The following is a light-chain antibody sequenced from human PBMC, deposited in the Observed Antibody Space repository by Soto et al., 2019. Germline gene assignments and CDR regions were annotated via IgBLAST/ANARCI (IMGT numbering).Light chain of an antibody. CDR3: QQYNNWWT. J-gene: IGKJ1*01. Sequence: EIVMTQSPATLSVSPAERATLSCRASQSVSSNLAWYQQKPGQAPRLLIYGASTRATGIPARFSGSGCGTEFTLTISRLQSEDSAVYYCQQYNNWWTFGQGTKVDIK. V-gene: IGKV3-15*01. CDR1: QSVSSN. CDR2: GAS.